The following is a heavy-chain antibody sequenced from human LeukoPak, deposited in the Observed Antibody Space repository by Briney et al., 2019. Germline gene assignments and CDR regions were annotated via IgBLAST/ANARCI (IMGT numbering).Heavy chain of an antibody. CDR1: GYSISSVYY. CDR3: ARWWAAASGWFDP. V-gene: IGHV4-38-2*02. J-gene: IGHJ5*02. D-gene: IGHD6-13*01. CDR2: IHHSGST. Sequence: SETLSLTCTVSGYSISSVYYWGWSPQPPGKGLGGMGSIHHSGSTYSNPPLKSRVTISVDTSKNQFSLRLSSVTAADTAVYYCARWWAAASGWFDPWGQGTLVTVSS.